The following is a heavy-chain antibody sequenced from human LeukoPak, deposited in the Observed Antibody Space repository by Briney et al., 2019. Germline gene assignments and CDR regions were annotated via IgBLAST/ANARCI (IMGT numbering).Heavy chain of an antibody. CDR2: IGSYNGNT. CDR3: ARAGAEVTSHFDS. D-gene: IGHD2-21*02. J-gene: IGHJ4*02. Sequence: GASVKVSCKASGYTFTGYYMHWVRQAPGQGLEWVGWIGSYNGNTNYAQRLQDRITVTTDTSTSTAYMELSSLRSDDTAMYYCARAGAEVTSHFDSWGQGTLVTVSS. V-gene: IGHV1-18*04. CDR1: GYTFTGYY.